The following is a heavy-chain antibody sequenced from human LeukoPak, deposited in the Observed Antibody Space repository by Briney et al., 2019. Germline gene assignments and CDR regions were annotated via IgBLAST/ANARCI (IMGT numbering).Heavy chain of an antibody. V-gene: IGHV3-23*01. Sequence: GGSLRLSCAASGFTFSSYAMSWVRQAPGKGLEWVSAISGSGGSTYYADSVKGRFTISRDNSKNTLYLQMNSLRAEDTAVYYCARDRIAAAGTGDAFDIWGQGTMVTVSS. CDR1: GFTFSSYA. CDR3: ARDRIAAAGTGDAFDI. CDR2: ISGSGGST. J-gene: IGHJ3*02. D-gene: IGHD6-13*01.